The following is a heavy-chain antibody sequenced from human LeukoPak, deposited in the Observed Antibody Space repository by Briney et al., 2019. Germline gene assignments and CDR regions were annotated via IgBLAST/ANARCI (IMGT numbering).Heavy chain of an antibody. J-gene: IGHJ3*02. CDR2: ISSSGSDK. V-gene: IGHV3-21*05. CDR1: GFTFSNAW. Sequence: TGGSLRLSCAASGFTFSNAWMNWVRQAPGKGLEWVSYISSSGSDKYYPDSVRGRFTISRDNAKNSLYLQMNSLRAEDTAVYYCARRTSGAFAIWGQGTKVTVSS. CDR3: ARRTSGAFAI.